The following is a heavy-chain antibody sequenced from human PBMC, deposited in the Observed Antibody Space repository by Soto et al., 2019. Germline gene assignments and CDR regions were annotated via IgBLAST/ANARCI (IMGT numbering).Heavy chain of an antibody. J-gene: IGHJ6*03. CDR3: AKDTSSSPYYMDV. CDR1: GFTFSSYW. CDR2: ITGSTGTT. V-gene: IGHV3-23*01. D-gene: IGHD6-19*01. Sequence: GGSLRLSCAASGFTFSSYWMSWVRQAPGKGLEWVSEITGSTGTTYYADSVRGRFIISRDNSKNTLHLQMNSLRAEDTAVYYCAKDTSSSPYYMDVWGKGTTVTVSS.